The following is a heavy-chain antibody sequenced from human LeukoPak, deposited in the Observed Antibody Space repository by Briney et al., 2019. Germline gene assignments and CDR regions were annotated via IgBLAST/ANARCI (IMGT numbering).Heavy chain of an antibody. CDR3: ARDQIVVVPAAIPNYYYYGMDV. Sequence: GGSLRLSCAASGFTFSDYYTSWLRQAPGKGLEWVSYISSSGSTIYYADSVKGRFTISRDNAKNSLYLQMNSLRAEDTAVYYCARDQIVVVPAAIPNYYYYGMDVWGQGTTVTVSS. CDR2: ISSSGSTI. V-gene: IGHV3-11*01. CDR1: GFTFSDYY. D-gene: IGHD2-2*01. J-gene: IGHJ6*02.